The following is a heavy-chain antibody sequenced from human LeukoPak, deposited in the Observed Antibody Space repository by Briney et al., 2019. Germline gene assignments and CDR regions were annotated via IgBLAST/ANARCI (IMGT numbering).Heavy chain of an antibody. Sequence: PGGSLRLSCAASGFTVSSNYMSWVRQAPGKGLEWVSVIYSGGSTYYADSVKGRFTISRDNSKNTLYLQMNSLRAEDTAVYYCARDRGYYDSSGYSAAGFQHWGQGTLVTVSS. CDR3: ARDRGYYDSSGYSAAGFQH. CDR2: IYSGGST. CDR1: GFTVSSNY. J-gene: IGHJ1*01. V-gene: IGHV3-66*02. D-gene: IGHD3-22*01.